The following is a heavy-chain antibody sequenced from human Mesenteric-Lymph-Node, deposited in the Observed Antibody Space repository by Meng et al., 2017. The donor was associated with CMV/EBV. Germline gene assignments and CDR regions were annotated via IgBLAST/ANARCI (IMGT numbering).Heavy chain of an antibody. CDR2: IKEDGSEQ. Sequence: GGSLRLSCAASGLNFKSYSMNWVRQAPGKGLEWVANIKEDGSEQNYVESVKGRFTISRDNSENSLHLQMSSLRAEDTAVYYCAKEWGFAGGYSDYWGQGTLVTVSS. CDR3: AKEWGFAGGYSDY. D-gene: IGHD7-27*01. V-gene: IGHV3-7*03. CDR1: GLNFKSYS. J-gene: IGHJ4*02.